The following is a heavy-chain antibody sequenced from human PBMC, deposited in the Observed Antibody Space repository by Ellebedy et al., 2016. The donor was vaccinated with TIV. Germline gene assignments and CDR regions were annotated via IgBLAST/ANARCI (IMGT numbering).Heavy chain of an antibody. J-gene: IGHJ4*02. CDR2: MHPNGDT. Sequence: MPSETLSLTCAVSGDSLSRSNWWCWVRQPPGQGLEWIGEMHPNGDTNFNPSLKSRVTFSIDTSKSQFSLKLNSVTAADTAVYFCARNGGYYFDSWGQGTLVIVSS. CDR3: ARNGGYYFDS. V-gene: IGHV4-4*02. D-gene: IGHD4-23*01. CDR1: GDSLSRSNW.